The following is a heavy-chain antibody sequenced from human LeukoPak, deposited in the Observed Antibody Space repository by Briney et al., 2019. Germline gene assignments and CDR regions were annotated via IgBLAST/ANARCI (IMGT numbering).Heavy chain of an antibody. Sequence: GRSLRLSCAASGFTFSSYSMNWVRQAPGKGLEWVSSISSSSSYIYYADSVKGRFTISRDNAKNSLYLQMNSLRAEDTAVYYCARSYYYDSSGYRYFDYWGQGTLVTVSS. J-gene: IGHJ4*02. CDR1: GFTFSSYS. V-gene: IGHV3-21*01. CDR2: ISSSSSYI. D-gene: IGHD3-22*01. CDR3: ARSYYYDSSGYRYFDY.